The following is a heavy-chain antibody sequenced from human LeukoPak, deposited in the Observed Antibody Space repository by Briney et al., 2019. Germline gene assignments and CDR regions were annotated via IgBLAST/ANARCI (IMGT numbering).Heavy chain of an antibody. CDR3: ARDGDYDSSGYSDY. Sequence: AVKDSCKASRGTFSRYAISSVRQAPGQGLEWMGRIIPILGIAHYAQKFQGRVTITADKSTSTAYMELSSLRSEDTALYYCARDGDYDSSGYSDYWGQGTLVTVSS. D-gene: IGHD3-22*01. J-gene: IGHJ4*02. CDR2: IIPILGIA. V-gene: IGHV1-69*04. CDR1: RGTFSRYA.